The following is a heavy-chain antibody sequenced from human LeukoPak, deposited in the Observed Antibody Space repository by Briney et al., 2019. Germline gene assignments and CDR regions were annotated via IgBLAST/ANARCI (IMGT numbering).Heavy chain of an antibody. CDR2: ISYDGSNK. D-gene: IGHD3-16*01. CDR1: GFTFSSYG. CDR3: AKDLVMITFGGGGFDY. Sequence: GGSLRLSCAASGFTFSSYGMHWVRQAPGKGLEWVAVISYDGSNKYYADSVKGRFTISRDNSKNTLYLQMNSLRAEDTAVYYCAKDLVMITFGGGGFDYWGQGTLVTVSS. V-gene: IGHV3-30*18. J-gene: IGHJ4*02.